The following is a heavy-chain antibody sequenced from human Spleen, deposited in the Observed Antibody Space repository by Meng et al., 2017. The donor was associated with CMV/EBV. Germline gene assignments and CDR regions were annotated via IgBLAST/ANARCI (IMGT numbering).Heavy chain of an antibody. CDR1: GFTFDAYT. Sequence: VGSLRLSCAASGFTFDAYTMHWVRQAPGKGLEWVSLISWDGGSTYYADSVKGRFTISRDNSKNSLYLQMNSLRTEDTALYYCAKDLESSGWRGGGYYYYGMDVWGQGTTVTVSS. D-gene: IGHD6-19*01. J-gene: IGHJ6*02. CDR3: AKDLESSGWRGGGYYYYGMDV. V-gene: IGHV3-43*01. CDR2: ISWDGGST.